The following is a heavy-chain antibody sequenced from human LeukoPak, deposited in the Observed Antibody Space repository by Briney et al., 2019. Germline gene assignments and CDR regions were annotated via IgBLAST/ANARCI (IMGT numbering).Heavy chain of an antibody. D-gene: IGHD6-13*01. V-gene: IGHV3-9*01. CDR1: GFIFHDYA. J-gene: IGHJ3*02. CDR3: AKRARRGIGADGDGFDI. CDR2: ISWNSAAI. Sequence: GRSLRLSCAASGFIFHDYAMHWVRQVPGKGLEWVSGISWNSAAIGYADPVRGRFIISRDNAKNSLYLQMNSLRFEDTALYYCAKRARRGIGADGDGFDIWGQGTMVTVSS.